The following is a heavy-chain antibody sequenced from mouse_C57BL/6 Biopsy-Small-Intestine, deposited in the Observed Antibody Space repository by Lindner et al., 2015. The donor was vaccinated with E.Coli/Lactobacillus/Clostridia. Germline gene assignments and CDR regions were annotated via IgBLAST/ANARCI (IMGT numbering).Heavy chain of an antibody. CDR1: GYSFAGYN. D-gene: IGHD3-1*01. V-gene: IGHV1-39*01. CDR3: SRKLGLRDYAMDY. Sequence: VQLQESGPELVKPGASVKISCKASGYSFAGYNMNWVKQSHGKSLEWIGNIDPYYGTSSYNQKFKGKATLTVDKSSSTAYMQLNSLTSEDSAVYYCSRKLGLRDYAMDYWGQGTSVTVSS. CDR2: IDPYYGTS. J-gene: IGHJ4*01.